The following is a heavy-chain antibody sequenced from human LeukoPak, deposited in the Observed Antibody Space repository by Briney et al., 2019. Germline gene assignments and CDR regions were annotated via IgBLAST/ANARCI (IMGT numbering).Heavy chain of an antibody. D-gene: IGHD3-9*01. V-gene: IGHV3-21*04. CDR2: ISSSSSYI. CDR3: AEDHILRYFDWSPEYYFDY. J-gene: IGHJ4*02. Sequence: PGGSLRLSCAASGFTFSSYSMNWVRQAPGKGLEWVSSISSSSSYIYYADSVKGRFTISRDNSKNTLYLQMNSLRAEDTAVYYCAEDHILRYFDWSPEYYFDYWGQGTLVTVSS. CDR1: GFTFSSYS.